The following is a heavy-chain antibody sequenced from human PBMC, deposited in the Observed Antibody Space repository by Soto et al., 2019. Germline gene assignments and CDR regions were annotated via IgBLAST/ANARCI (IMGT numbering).Heavy chain of an antibody. CDR1: GYTFTSYG. J-gene: IGHJ4*02. CDR3: ARDVPTVTTGGPDY. D-gene: IGHD4-17*01. Sequence: QVQLVQSGVEVEKPGASVKVSCKASGYTFTSYGVSWVRQAPGQGLEWMGWISAYNGNTNYAQKPQGRLTMTTDTSTSTAYMELRSLRSDDTAVYYCARDVPTVTTGGPDYWGQGTLVTVSS. V-gene: IGHV1-18*01. CDR2: ISAYNGNT.